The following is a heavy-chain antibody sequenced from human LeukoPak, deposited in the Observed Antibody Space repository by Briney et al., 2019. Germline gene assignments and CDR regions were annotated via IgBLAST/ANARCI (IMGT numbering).Heavy chain of an antibody. CDR2: IRYGGSNK. Sequence: GGSLRLSCAASGFTFSSYGMHWVRQAPGKGLEWVAFIRYGGSNKYYADSVKGRFTISRDNSKNTLYLQMNSLRAEDTAVYYCAKGSHIVVVVADYWGQGTLVTVSS. CDR1: GFTFSSYG. D-gene: IGHD2-15*01. CDR3: AKGSHIVVVVADY. J-gene: IGHJ4*02. V-gene: IGHV3-30*02.